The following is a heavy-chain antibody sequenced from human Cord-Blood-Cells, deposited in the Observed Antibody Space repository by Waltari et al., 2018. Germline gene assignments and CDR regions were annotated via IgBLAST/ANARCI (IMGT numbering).Heavy chain of an antibody. J-gene: IGHJ4*02. V-gene: IGHV7-4-1*02. Sequence: QVQLVQSGSELKKSGASVKVFCKAAGYPFTSYAMHWVRQAPGQGLEWMGWNNTNTGSPTYAQGFTGRFVFSLDTSVSTAYLQSSSLTDADTAVYYCARGDYCDSSGYYYYFDYWGQGTLVTVSS. CDR2: NNTNTGSP. D-gene: IGHD3-22*01. CDR3: ARGDYCDSSGYYYYFDY. CDR1: GYPFTSYA.